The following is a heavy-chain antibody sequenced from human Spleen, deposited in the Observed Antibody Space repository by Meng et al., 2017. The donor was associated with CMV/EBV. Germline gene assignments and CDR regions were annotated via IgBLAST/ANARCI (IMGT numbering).Heavy chain of an antibody. CDR1: GFVFSNYE. D-gene: IGHD6-13*01. CDR3: ARLRYSSSWSFDY. CDR2: INIGGSSI. Sequence: GESLKISCAGSGFVFSNYEMNWVRQASGKGLEWLSYINIGGSSIYYSDSVKGRFTTSRDNAKSSLYLQMNNLRADDTAVYYCARLRYSSSWSFDYWGQGTQVTVSS. J-gene: IGHJ4*02. V-gene: IGHV3-48*03.